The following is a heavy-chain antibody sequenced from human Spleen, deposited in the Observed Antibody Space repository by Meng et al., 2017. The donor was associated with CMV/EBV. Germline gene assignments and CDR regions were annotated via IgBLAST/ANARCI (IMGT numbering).Heavy chain of an antibody. D-gene: IGHD3-22*01. CDR3: TTDPNYYDSSGYPKPFGAFDI. V-gene: IGHV3-15*01. J-gene: IGHJ3*02. CDR2: IKSKTDGGTT. CDR1: GFTFSNAW. Sequence: GGSLRLSCAASGFTFSNAWMSWVRQAPGKGLEWVGRIKSKTDGGTTDYAAPVKGRFTISRDDSKNTLYLQMNSLKTEDTAVYYCTTDPNYYDSSGYPKPFGAFDIWGQGTMVTVSS.